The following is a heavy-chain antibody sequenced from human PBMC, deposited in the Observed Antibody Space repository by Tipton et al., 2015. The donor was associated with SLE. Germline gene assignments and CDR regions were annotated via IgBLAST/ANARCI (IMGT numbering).Heavy chain of an antibody. J-gene: IGHJ4*02. V-gene: IGHV3-23*01. CDR1: GFTFSSYA. CDR3: ANRGITGRASYY. CDR2: ISGSGGST. Sequence: GSLRLSCAASGFTFSSYAMGWVRQAPGKGLEWVSAISGSGGSTYYADSVKGRFTISRDNSKNTLYLQMNSLRAEDTAVYYCANRGITGRASYYWGQGTLVTVSS. D-gene: IGHD1-20*01.